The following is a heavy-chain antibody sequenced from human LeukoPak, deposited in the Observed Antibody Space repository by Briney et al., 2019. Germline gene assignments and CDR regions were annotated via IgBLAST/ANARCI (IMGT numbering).Heavy chain of an antibody. CDR3: TTVRGATAYFEY. Sequence: ASVKVSCKASGYTFTGYYMHWVRQAPGQGLEWMGWINPNSGGTNYAQKFQGRVTMTRDTSISTAYMELSRLRSDDTAVYYCTTVRGATAYFEYWGQGTLVTVSS. CDR1: GYTFTGYY. J-gene: IGHJ4*02. V-gene: IGHV1-2*02. CDR2: INPNSGGT. D-gene: IGHD4/OR15-4a*01.